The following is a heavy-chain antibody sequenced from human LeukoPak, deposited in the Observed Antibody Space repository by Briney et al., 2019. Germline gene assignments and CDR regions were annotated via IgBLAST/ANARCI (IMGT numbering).Heavy chain of an antibody. CDR3: ASGLYDFWSGSYDY. Sequence: GGSLRLSCAASGFTFSSYAMSWVRQAPGKGLEWVSAISGSGGSTYYADSVKGRFTISRDNSKNTLYLQMNSLRAEDTAVYYCASGLYDFWSGSYDYWGQGTLVTVSS. CDR2: ISGSGGST. V-gene: IGHV3-23*01. CDR1: GFTFSSYA. D-gene: IGHD3-3*01. J-gene: IGHJ4*02.